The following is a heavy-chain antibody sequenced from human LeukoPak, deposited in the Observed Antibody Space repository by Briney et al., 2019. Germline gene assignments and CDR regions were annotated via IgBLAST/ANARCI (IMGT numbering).Heavy chain of an antibody. J-gene: IGHJ4*02. D-gene: IGHD3-16*01. CDR1: GRSIGTYY. CDR3: ASGASGLRLGRLKPFDY. V-gene: IGHV4-34*01. Sequence: SETLSLTCTVSGRSIGTYYWNWIRQPPGKGLEWIGEINHSGSTNYNPSLKSRVTISVDTSKNQFSLKLSSVTAADTAVYYCASGASGLRLGRLKPFDYWGQGTLVTVSS. CDR2: INHSGST.